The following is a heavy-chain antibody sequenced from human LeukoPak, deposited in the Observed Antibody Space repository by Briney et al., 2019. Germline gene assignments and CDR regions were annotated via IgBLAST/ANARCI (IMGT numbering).Heavy chain of an antibody. CDR1: VYTFANYD. D-gene: IGHD3-10*01. CDR3: ARFMVRGVSRP. Sequence: GASVKVSCKASVYTFANYDINWVRQATGQGLEWMGWMNPNSGNTGYAQKFQGRVTMTRDTSINTAYMELSSLTSEDTAVYYCARFMVRGVSRPWGQGTVVTVSS. J-gene: IGHJ5*02. CDR2: MNPNSGNT. V-gene: IGHV1-8*01.